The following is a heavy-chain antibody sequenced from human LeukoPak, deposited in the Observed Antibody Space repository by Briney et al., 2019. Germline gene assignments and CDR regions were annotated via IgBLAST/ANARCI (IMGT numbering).Heavy chain of an antibody. CDR1: RYTFTSYD. CDR3: ARASKAPSRLPLYYYYMDV. Sequence: ASVKVSCKASRYTFTSYDINWVRQATGQGLEWMGWMNPNSGNTGYAQKFQGRVTITRNTSISTAYMELSSLRSEDTAVYYCARASKAPSRLPLYYYYMDVWGKGTTVTVSS. J-gene: IGHJ6*03. CDR2: MNPNSGNT. D-gene: IGHD5-18*01. V-gene: IGHV1-8*03.